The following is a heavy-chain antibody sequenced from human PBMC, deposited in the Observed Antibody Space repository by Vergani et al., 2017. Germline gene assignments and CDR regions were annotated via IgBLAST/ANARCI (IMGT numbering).Heavy chain of an antibody. CDR2: IRYDGSNK. V-gene: IGHV3-30*02. Sequence: VQLVESGGGLVQPGGSLRLSCAASGFTFSSYGMHWVRQAPGKGLEWVAFIRYDGSNKYYADSVKGRFTISRDNSKNTLYLQMNSLRAEDTAVYYCARVPSYGDYDDYYYYYGMDVWGQGTTVTVSS. D-gene: IGHD4-17*01. CDR1: GFTFSSYG. CDR3: ARVPSYGDYDDYYYYYGMDV. J-gene: IGHJ6*02.